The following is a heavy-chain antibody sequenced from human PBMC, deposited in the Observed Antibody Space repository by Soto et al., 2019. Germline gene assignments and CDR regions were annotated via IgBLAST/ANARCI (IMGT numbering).Heavy chain of an antibody. V-gene: IGHV1-69*13. CDR2: IIPIFGTA. D-gene: IGHD6-13*01. CDR3: ARDPEAAGTVNWFDP. Sequence: GASVKVSCKASGGTFSSYAISWVRQAPGQGLEWMGGIIPIFGTANYAQKFQGRVTITADESTSTAYMELSSLRSEDTAVYYCARDPEAAGTVNWFDPWGQGTLVTVSS. J-gene: IGHJ5*02. CDR1: GGTFSSYA.